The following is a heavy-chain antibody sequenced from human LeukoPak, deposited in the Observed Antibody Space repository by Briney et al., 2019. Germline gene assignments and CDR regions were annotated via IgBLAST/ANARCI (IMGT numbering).Heavy chain of an antibody. CDR2: IYHSGST. Sequence: PSETLSLTCAVSGGSISSGDYSWSWIRQPPGKGLEWVGYIYHSGSTYYNPSLKSRVTISVDTSKNQFSLKLSSVTAADTAVYYCARGSRYPNYLRAFDIWGQGTMVTVSS. CDR1: GGSISSGDYS. J-gene: IGHJ3*02. V-gene: IGHV4-30-2*01. CDR3: ARGSRYPNYLRAFDI. D-gene: IGHD1-7*01.